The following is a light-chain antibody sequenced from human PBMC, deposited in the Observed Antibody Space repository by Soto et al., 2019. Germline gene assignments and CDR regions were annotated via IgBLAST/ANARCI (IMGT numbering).Light chain of an antibody. CDR2: GAS. V-gene: IGKV3-20*01. CDR3: QQYGSSPQT. Sequence: EIVLTQSPGTLSLSPGERATLSCRASQSVSSTNLAWYQHKPGQAPRLLIYGASSRATGIPDRFSGGGSGTDFTLTISRLEPEDFAVYYCQQYGSSPQTFGQGTKLEIK. CDR1: QSVSSTN. J-gene: IGKJ2*01.